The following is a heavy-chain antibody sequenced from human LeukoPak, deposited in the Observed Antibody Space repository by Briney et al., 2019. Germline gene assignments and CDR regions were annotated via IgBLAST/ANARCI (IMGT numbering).Heavy chain of an antibody. Sequence: GGSLRLSCTASGFTFGDYAMSWFRQAPGKGLEWVGFIRSKAYGGTTEYAASVKGRFTISRDDSKSIAYLQMNSLKTEDTAVYYCTRDDNMDRTTTYGYYYYYGMDVWGQGTTVTVSS. CDR1: GFTFGDYA. CDR2: IRSKAYGGTT. D-gene: IGHD3-10*01. V-gene: IGHV3-49*03. CDR3: TRDDNMDRTTTYGYYYYYGMDV. J-gene: IGHJ6*02.